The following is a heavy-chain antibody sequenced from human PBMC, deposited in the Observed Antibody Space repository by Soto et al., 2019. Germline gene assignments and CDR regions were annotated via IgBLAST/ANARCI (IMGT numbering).Heavy chain of an antibody. Sequence: EVQLVESGGGLVQPGGSLRLSCAASAFTLSNFWMHWVRQAPGKGLVWVSHINSDGSGTSYADSVKGRFTISRDNAKNTLYLQMNSRGAEDTAVYYCSRGSGTRAPNWFFGLCGRGTLVTVSS. D-gene: IGHD1-7*01. CDR2: INSDGSGT. CDR1: AFTLSNFW. V-gene: IGHV3-74*01. CDR3: SRGSGTRAPNWFFGL. J-gene: IGHJ2*01.